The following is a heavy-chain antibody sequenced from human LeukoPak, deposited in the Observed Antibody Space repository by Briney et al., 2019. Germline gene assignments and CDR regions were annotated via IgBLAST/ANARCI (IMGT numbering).Heavy chain of an antibody. CDR2: INHSGTT. V-gene: IGHV4-34*01. CDR3: ARSPSVVERPFDY. D-gene: IGHD3-22*01. CDR1: GGSFSNYY. Sequence: SETPSLTCAVYGGSFSNYYWTWIRQSPEKGLEWIGEINHSGTTNYNPSLKSRVVLLIDTSKNQFSLKMNSMTAADTAVYYCARSPSVVERPFDYWGQGILVTVSS. J-gene: IGHJ4*02.